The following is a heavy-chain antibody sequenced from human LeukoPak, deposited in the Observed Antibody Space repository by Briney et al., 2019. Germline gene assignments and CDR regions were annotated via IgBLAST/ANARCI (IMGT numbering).Heavy chain of an antibody. V-gene: IGHV4-4*07. CDR3: ARGDFWSGFYNY. Sequence: PSETLSLTCTVSGGSISSYYWSWIRQPAGKGLEWIGRIYTSGTSNYNPSLKSRVTMSVDTSKNQFSVKLSSVTAADTAVYYCARGDFWSGFYNYWGQGTLVTVSS. D-gene: IGHD3-3*01. CDR1: GGSISSYY. J-gene: IGHJ4*02. CDR2: IYTSGTS.